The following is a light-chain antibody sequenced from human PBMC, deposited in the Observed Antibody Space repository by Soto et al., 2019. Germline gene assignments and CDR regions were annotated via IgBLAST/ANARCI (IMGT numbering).Light chain of an antibody. CDR1: QSISRY. J-gene: IGKJ4*01. CDR3: QQSHTPPLT. Sequence: DIQMTQSPSPLSASVGDRVTVTCRASQSISRYLNWYQQKPGNAPKLLIYAASNLQSGDPSRFSCSGSGTYFTLTISSLHPEDFATYFCQQSHTPPLTFGGGTKVEIK. CDR2: AAS. V-gene: IGKV1-39*01.